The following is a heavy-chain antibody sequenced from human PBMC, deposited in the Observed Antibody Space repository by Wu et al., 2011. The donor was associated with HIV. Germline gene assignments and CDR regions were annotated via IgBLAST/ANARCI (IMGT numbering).Heavy chain of an antibody. Sequence: QVQLAQSGAEVKKPGSSVKVSCKVSGGTFSSYVLSWVRRAPGHGLEWMGGILPIHNRVNYAQKFQGRVTITTDESTTTAYMELNSLTFEDTAVYYCASVRCHVDHCYFPLLGTAFDIWGQGTMVTVSS. D-gene: IGHD2-15*01. J-gene: IGHJ3*02. CDR1: GGTFSSYV. CDR2: ILPIHNRV. V-gene: IGHV1-69*05. CDR3: ASVRCHVDHCYFPLLGTAFDI.